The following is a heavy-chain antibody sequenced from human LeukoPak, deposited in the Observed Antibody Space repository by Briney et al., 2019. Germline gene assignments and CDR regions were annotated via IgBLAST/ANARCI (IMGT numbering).Heavy chain of an antibody. CDR2: INPSGGTT. J-gene: IGHJ5*02. CDR1: GYTFTAYY. D-gene: IGHD1-20*01. Sequence: ASVKVSCKASGYTFTAYYIHWVRQAPGQGLEWMGIINPSGGTTSYAQKFQGRDTMTRDTSTTTVYMVLSSLRSEDTAMYYCARARGNWNDRNWFVHWGEGTLVTVSS. CDR3: ARARGNWNDRNWFVH. V-gene: IGHV1-46*01.